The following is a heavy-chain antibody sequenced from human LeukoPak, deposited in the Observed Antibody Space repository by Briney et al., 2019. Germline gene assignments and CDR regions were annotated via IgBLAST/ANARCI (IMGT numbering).Heavy chain of an antibody. V-gene: IGHV4-59*01. D-gene: IGHD3-10*01. CDR3: ARGRSTMVRSAAFDI. Sequence: SETLSLTCTVSGGSISSYYCSWIRQPPGKGLEWIGYIYYTGSTNYNPSLKSRVTMSMDTSNNQFSLNLNSVTAADTAVYYCARGRSTMVRSAAFDIWGQGTMVIVSS. CDR1: GGSISSYY. J-gene: IGHJ3*02. CDR2: IYYTGST.